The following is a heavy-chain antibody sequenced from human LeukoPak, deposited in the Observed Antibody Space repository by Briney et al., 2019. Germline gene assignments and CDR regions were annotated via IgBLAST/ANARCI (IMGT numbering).Heavy chain of an antibody. J-gene: IGHJ4*02. CDR3: ARVVGYYYDSSGYYYNGPYFDY. D-gene: IGHD3-22*01. Sequence: ASVKVSCKASGLTFTSSAVQWVRQARGQRLEWIGWIVVGSGNTNYAQKFQERVAITRDMATSTAYMELSSLRSEDTAVYYCARVVGYYYDSSGYYYNGPYFDYWGQGTLVTVSS. V-gene: IGHV1-58*01. CDR1: GLTFTSSA. CDR2: IVVGSGNT.